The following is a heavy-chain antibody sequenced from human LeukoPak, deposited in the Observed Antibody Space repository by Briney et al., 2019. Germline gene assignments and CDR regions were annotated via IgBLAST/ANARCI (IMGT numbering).Heavy chain of an antibody. CDR3: ARDNGYGLNRGAFEI. CDR1: GFTFDDYA. V-gene: IGHV3-9*01. Sequence: QPGRSLRLSCAASGFTFDDYAMHWVRQAPGKGLEWVSGISWNSGNIGYADFVEGRFTISRDSAKNSLYLQMNSLRAEDTALYHCARDNGYGLNRGAFEIWGQGTMVTVSS. D-gene: IGHD3-10*01. J-gene: IGHJ3*02. CDR2: ISWNSGNI.